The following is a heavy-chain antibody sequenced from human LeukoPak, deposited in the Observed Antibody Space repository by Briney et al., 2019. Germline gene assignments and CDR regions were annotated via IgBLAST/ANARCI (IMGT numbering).Heavy chain of an antibody. D-gene: IGHD3-10*01. Sequence: ASVKVSCKASGYTFTSYAMHWARQAPGQRLEWMGWINAGNGNTKYSQKFQGRVTITRDTSASTAYIELSSLRSEDTAVYYCARGLWFGELLGGYYFDYWGQGTLVTVSS. CDR2: INAGNGNT. J-gene: IGHJ4*02. CDR1: GYTFTSYA. V-gene: IGHV1-3*01. CDR3: ARGLWFGELLGGYYFDY.